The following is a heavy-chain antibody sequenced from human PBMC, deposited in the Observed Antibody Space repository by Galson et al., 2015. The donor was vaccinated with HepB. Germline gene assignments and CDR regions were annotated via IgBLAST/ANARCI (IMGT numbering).Heavy chain of an antibody. Sequence: SLRLSCAASGFTFSSFEINWVRQAPGKGLEWISYISSSASTIYCADSVKGRFTISRDNAKNSLYLQMNSLRAEDTAVYYCARGWWIDYWGQGTLVTVSS. CDR2: ISSSASTI. D-gene: IGHD2-15*01. CDR1: GFTFSSFE. CDR3: ARGWWIDY. V-gene: IGHV3-48*03. J-gene: IGHJ4*02.